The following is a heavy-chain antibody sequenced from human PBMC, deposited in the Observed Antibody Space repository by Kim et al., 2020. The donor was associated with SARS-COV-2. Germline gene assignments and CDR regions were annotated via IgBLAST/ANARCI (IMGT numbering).Heavy chain of an antibody. Sequence: GGSLRLSCAASGFTFSNSAMRWVRQAPGKGLEWISTITGSGDNTYYADSVKGRFTISRDNSKNTVHLQMDSLRSEDTAVYYCAKKGDPYYFDHWGRGTLVTVSS. CDR3: AKKGDPYYFDH. V-gene: IGHV3-23*01. CDR2: ITGSGDNT. CDR1: GFTFSNSA. D-gene: IGHD2-21*02. J-gene: IGHJ4*02.